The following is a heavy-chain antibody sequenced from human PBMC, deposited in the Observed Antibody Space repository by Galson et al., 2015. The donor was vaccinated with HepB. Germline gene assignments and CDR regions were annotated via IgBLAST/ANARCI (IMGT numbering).Heavy chain of an antibody. CDR2: IYYSGST. V-gene: IGHV4-59*01. CDR3: ARGGIIYGSGLDI. D-gene: IGHD3-10*01. J-gene: IGHJ3*02. CDR1: GGSISSYY. Sequence: LSLTCTVSGGSISSYYWSWIRQPPGKGLEWIGYIYYSGSTNYNPSLKSRVTISVDTSKNQFSLKLSSVTAADTAVYYCARGGIIYGSGLDIWGQGTMVTVSS.